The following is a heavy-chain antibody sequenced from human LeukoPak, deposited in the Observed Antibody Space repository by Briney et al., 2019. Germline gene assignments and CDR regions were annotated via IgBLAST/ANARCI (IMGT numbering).Heavy chain of an antibody. D-gene: IGHD3-22*01. V-gene: IGHV1-18*04. Sequence: ASVKVSCKASGYTFIAYYMHWVRQAPGQGLEWMGWISAYDGNTNYAKKLKGRVTMPTGPSTSTAYMELRSLRSDDTAVYYCARILNYYDSSGHDYWGQGTLVTVSS. CDR2: ISAYDGNT. CDR1: GYTFIAYY. CDR3: ARILNYYDSSGHDY. J-gene: IGHJ4*02.